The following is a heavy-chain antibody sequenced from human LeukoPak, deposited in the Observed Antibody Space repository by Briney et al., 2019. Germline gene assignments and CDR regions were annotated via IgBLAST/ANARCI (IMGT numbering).Heavy chain of an antibody. CDR3: AKDYSGWYSFCDY. CDR1: GFTFSSYW. D-gene: IGHD6-19*01. J-gene: IGHJ4*02. V-gene: IGHV3-7*03. CDR2: IKQDGSEK. Sequence: GGSLRLSCAASGFTFSSYWMSWVRQAPGKGLEWVANIKQDGSEKYYVDSVKGRFTISRDNAKNSLYLQMNSLRAEDTALYYCAKDYSGWYSFCDYWGQGTLVTVSS.